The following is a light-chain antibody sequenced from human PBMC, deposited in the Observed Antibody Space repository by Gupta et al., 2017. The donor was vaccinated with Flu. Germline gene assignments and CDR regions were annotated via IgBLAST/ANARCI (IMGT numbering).Light chain of an antibody. V-gene: IGLV2-14*04. CDR1: SSDVGGYNY. J-gene: IGLJ1*01. CDR3: SSYTSSSTFYV. Sequence: ITISCTGTSSDVGGYNYVSWYQQHPGKAPKLMIYDVSNRPSGVSNRFSGSKSGNTASLTISGLQAEDEADYYCSSYTSSSTFYVFGTGTKVTVL. CDR2: DVS.